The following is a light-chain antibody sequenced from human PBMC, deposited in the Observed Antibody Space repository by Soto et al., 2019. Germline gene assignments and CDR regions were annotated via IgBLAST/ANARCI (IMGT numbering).Light chain of an antibody. CDR3: LLYYIETVV. CDR1: TGAVTSGHY. V-gene: IGLV7-46*01. J-gene: IGLJ2*01. Sequence: QAVVTQEPSLIVSPGGTVTLTCGSSTGAVTSGHYPHWFQQKPDQAPRTLIYDTSIKHSWTPARFSGSLLGGKAALTLSGAQPADEADYYCLLYYIETVVFGGGTKLTVL. CDR2: DTS.